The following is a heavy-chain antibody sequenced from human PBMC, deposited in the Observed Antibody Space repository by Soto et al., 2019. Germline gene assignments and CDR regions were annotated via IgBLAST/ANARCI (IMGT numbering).Heavy chain of an antibody. Sequence: VASVKVSCKASGGTFSSYAISWVRQAPGQGLEWMGGIIPIFGTANYAQKFQGRVTITADESTSTAYMELSSLRSEDTAVYYCARVGYDSSGYYQYYFDYWGQGTLVTVSS. CDR2: IIPIFGTA. V-gene: IGHV1-69*13. J-gene: IGHJ4*02. CDR1: GGTFSSYA. D-gene: IGHD3-22*01. CDR3: ARVGYDSSGYYQYYFDY.